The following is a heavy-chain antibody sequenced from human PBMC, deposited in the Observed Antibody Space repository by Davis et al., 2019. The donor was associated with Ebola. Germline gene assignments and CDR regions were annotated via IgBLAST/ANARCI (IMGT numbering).Heavy chain of an antibody. D-gene: IGHD1-26*01. CDR1: GYTFTGYY. CDR2: INPNSGGT. Sequence: ASVKVSCKASGYTFTGYYMHWVRQAPGQGLEWMGRINPNSGGTNYAQKFQGRVTMTRDTSISTAYMDLSSLTSDDTAMYYCARGVGAGASRMDVWGQGTTVIVSS. CDR3: ARGVGAGASRMDV. V-gene: IGHV1-2*06. J-gene: IGHJ6*02.